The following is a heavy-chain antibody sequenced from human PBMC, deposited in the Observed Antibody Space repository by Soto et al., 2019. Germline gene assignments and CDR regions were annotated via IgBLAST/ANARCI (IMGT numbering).Heavy chain of an antibody. V-gene: IGHV4-30-4*01. CDR3: AMWGAMVTYFDY. Sequence: QVQLQESGPGLVKPSQTLSLTCTASGGSISSGDYYWSWIRQPPGKSLEWIGYIYYSGSTYYNPSLKSRVTISVDTSKNQFSLKLSSVTAADTAVYYCAMWGAMVTYFDYWGQGTLVTVSS. CDR1: GGSISSGDYY. D-gene: IGHD5-18*01. J-gene: IGHJ4*02. CDR2: IYYSGST.